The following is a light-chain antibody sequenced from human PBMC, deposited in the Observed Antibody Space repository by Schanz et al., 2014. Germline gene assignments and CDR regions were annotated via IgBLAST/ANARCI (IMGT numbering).Light chain of an antibody. CDR3: QSYDSSLSGSV. CDR2: SNN. V-gene: IGLV1-44*01. Sequence: QSVLTQPPSASGTSGQRVSISCSGSSSNIGSNTVSWYQQLPGRAPKLLIYSNNNRPSGVPDRFSGSKSGTSASLAITGLQGEDEADYYCQSYDSSLSGSVFGGGTKLTVL. CDR1: SSNIGSNT. J-gene: IGLJ3*02.